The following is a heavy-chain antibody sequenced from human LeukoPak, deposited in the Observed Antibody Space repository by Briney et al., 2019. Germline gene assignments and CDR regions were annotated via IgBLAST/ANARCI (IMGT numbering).Heavy chain of an antibody. CDR2: ISGSGGSI. CDR1: GFTFSNFA. J-gene: IGHJ4*02. V-gene: IGHV3-23*01. CDR3: AKNRAYTSSWFDF. Sequence: GGSLRLSCAASGFTFSNFAMNWVRQAPGKGLEWVSGISGSGGSIYYADSVKGRFTISRDNSKDTLFLQMNSLRAEDTAVYYCAKNRAYTSSWFDFWGQGTVVTVSS. D-gene: IGHD6-13*01.